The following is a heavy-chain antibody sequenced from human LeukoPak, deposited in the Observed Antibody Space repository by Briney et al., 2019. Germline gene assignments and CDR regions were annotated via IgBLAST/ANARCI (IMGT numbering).Heavy chain of an antibody. CDR1: GFTFSSYA. Sequence: PGGSLRLSCAASGFTFSSYAMSWVRQAPGKGLEWVSAISGSGGSTYYADSVKGRFTISRDNSKNTLYLQMNSLRAEDTAVYYCAKDLPRRPYYYDSSGYSQSYWGQGTLVTVSS. CDR2: ISGSGGST. J-gene: IGHJ4*02. D-gene: IGHD3-22*01. CDR3: AKDLPRRPYYYDSSGYSQSY. V-gene: IGHV3-23*01.